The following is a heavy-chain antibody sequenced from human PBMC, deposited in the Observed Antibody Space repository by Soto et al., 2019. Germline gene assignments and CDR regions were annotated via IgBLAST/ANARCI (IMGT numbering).Heavy chain of an antibody. D-gene: IGHD2-2*01. CDR3: ANSRVVPYFDR. J-gene: IGHJ4*02. V-gene: IGHV3-9*01. CDR1: GFAFDEYV. CDR2: IGWNGASI. Sequence: EVQLVQSGGGLVQPGRSLRLSCAATGFAFDEYVMHWVRQAPGKGLEWVGSIGWNGASIDYADSVKGRFTISRDNAKNSLFLQMNSLTTEDTALYFCANSRVVPYFDRWGQGTLVTVSS.